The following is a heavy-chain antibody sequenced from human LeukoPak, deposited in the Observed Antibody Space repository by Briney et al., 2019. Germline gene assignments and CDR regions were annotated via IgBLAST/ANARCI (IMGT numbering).Heavy chain of an antibody. D-gene: IGHD3-22*01. V-gene: IGHV4-34*01. Sequence: SETLSLTCAVYGGSFSGYYWSWIRQPPGKGLEWIGEINHSGSTNYNPSLKSRVTISVDTSKNQFSLKLSSVTAADTAVYYCARGPMIVVDSQGSWLDYWGQGTLVTVSS. CDR1: GGSFSGYY. J-gene: IGHJ4*02. CDR3: ARGPMIVVDSQGSWLDY. CDR2: INHSGST.